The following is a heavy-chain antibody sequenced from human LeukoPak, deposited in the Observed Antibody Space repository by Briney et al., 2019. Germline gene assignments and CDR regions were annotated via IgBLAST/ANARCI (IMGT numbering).Heavy chain of an antibody. V-gene: IGHV3-21*01. CDR3: ARSLGPEYYYDSSGYFDP. D-gene: IGHD3-22*01. CDR1: GFTFSSYS. J-gene: IGHJ5*02. Sequence: GGSLRLSCAASGFTFSSYSMNWVRQAPGKGLEWVSSISSSSSYLYYADSVKGRFTISRDNAKNSLYLQMNSLRAEDTAVYYCARSLGPEYYYDSSGYFDPWGQGTLVTVSS. CDR2: ISSSSSYL.